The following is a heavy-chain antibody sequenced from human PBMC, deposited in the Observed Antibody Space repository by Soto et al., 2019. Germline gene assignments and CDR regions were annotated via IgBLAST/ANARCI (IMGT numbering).Heavy chain of an antibody. CDR2: ISYDGSNK. D-gene: IGHD4-17*01. V-gene: IGHV3-30*18. J-gene: IGHJ5*02. Sequence: LRLSCRASGVTFSRYGMHWVRQAPSKGLEWVAVISYDGSNKYYADSVKGRFTISRDNSKNTLYLQMNSLRAEDTAVYYCAKSPYGDYVFPCCDPWGQGPLIPVS. CDR1: GVTFSRYG. CDR3: AKSPYGDYVFPCCDP.